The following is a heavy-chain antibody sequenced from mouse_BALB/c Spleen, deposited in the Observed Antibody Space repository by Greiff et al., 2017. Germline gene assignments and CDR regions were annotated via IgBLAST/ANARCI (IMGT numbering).Heavy chain of an antibody. Sequence: VQLQQSGAELVRPGALVKLSCKASGFNIKDYYMHWVKQRPEQGLEWIGWIDPENGNTRYDPKFQGKASITADTSSNTAYLQLSSLTSEDTAVYYCARNCRYDGYYAMDYWGQGTSVTVSS. CDR2: IDPENGNT. CDR1: GFNIKDYY. V-gene: IGHV14-1*02. J-gene: IGHJ4*01. CDR3: ARNCRYDGYYAMDY. D-gene: IGHD2-14*01.